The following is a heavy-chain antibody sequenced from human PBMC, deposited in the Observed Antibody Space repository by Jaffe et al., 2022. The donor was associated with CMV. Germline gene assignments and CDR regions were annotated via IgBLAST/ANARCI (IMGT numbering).Heavy chain of an antibody. J-gene: IGHJ5*02. Sequence: QMQLVQSGPEVKKPGTSVKVSCKASGFTFTSSAVQWVRQARGQRLEWIGWIVVGSGNTNYAQKFQERVTITRDMSTSTAYMELSSLRSEDTAVYYCAAGGGANWGSGGWFDPWGQGTLVTVSS. V-gene: IGHV1-58*01. CDR2: IVVGSGNT. CDR1: GFTFTSSA. D-gene: IGHD7-27*01. CDR3: AAGGGANWGSGGWFDP.